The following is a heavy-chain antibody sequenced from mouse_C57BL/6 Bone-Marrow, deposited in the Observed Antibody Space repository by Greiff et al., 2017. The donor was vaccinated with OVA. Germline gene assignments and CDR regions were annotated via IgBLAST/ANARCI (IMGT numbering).Heavy chain of an antibody. CDR3: ARRIYDGYGNYFDY. V-gene: IGHV1-69*01. D-gene: IGHD2-3*01. Sequence: QVQLQQPGAELVMPGASVKLSCKASGYTFTSYWMHWVKQRPGQGLEWIGEIDPSDSYTNYNQKFKGKSTLTVDKSSSTAYMQLSSLTSEDSAVYYCARRIYDGYGNYFDYWGQGTTLTVSS. J-gene: IGHJ2*01. CDR2: IDPSDSYT. CDR1: GYTFTSYW.